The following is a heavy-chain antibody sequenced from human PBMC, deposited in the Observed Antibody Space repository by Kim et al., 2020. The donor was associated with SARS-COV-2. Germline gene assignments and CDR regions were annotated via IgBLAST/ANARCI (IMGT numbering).Heavy chain of an antibody. J-gene: IGHJ6*02. V-gene: IGHV5-10-1*01. CDR1: GYSFTSYW. CDR2: IDPSDSYT. CDR3: ASSNTVDTAMVTSYYYYYGMDV. D-gene: IGHD5-18*01. Sequence: GESLKISCKGSGYSFTSYWISWVRQMPGKGLEWMGRIDPSDSYTNYSPSFQGHVTISADKSISTAYLQWSSLKASDTAMYYCASSNTVDTAMVTSYYYYYGMDVWGQGTTVTVSS.